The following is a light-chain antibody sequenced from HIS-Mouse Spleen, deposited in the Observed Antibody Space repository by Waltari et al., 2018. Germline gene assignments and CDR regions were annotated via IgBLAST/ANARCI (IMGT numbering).Light chain of an antibody. CDR3: QVWDSSSDHVV. CDR1: NIGSKS. Sequence: SYVLTQPPSVSVAPGQTARITCGGHNIGSKSVNWYQQKPGQAPVLVVYDDSDRPSGIPERFSGSNSGNTATLTISRVEAGDEADYYCQVWDSSSDHVVFGGGTKLTVL. CDR2: DDS. V-gene: IGLV3-21*02. J-gene: IGLJ2*01.